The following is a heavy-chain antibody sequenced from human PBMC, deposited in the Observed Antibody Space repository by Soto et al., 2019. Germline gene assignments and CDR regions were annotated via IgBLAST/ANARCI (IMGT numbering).Heavy chain of an antibody. CDR2: IYYSGST. CDR3: ARRTLLITDDY. CDR1: GGSISSSSYY. V-gene: IGHV4-39*01. J-gene: IGHJ4*02. Sequence: PSETLSLTCTVSGGSISSSSYYWGWIRQPPGKGLEWIGSIYYSGSTYYNPSLKSRVTISVDTSKNQFSLKLSSVTAADTAVYYCARRTLLITDDYWGQGTLVTAPQ. D-gene: IGHD1-20*01.